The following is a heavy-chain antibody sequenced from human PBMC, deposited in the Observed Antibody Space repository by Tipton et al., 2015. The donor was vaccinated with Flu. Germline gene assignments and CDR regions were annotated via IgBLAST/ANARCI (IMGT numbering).Heavy chain of an antibody. V-gene: IGHV3-66*02. D-gene: IGHD5-12*01. J-gene: IGHJ3*02. Sequence: GSPRLSCAASGFTVSSKYMGWVRQAPGKGLQWVSVIYRGGTTYVADSVKGRCTISRDNSKNTLYLQWNSLTTEDTAVYYCATLGNSGTDGFDIWGQGTMVTISS. CDR2: IYRGGTT. CDR1: GFTVSSKY. CDR3: ATLGNSGTDGFDI.